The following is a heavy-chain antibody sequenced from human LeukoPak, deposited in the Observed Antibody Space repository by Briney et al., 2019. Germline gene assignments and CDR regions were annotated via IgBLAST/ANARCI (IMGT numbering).Heavy chain of an antibody. Sequence: SETLSLTCAVYGGSFSDSYWSWIRQPPGKGLEWIGEINHSGSTKYNPSLKSRVTISKDTSKNQFSLKLSSVTAADTAVYYCAIETHYYDSSGYSDYWGQGTLVSVSS. J-gene: IGHJ4*02. CDR1: GGSFSDSY. CDR3: AIETHYYDSSGYSDY. D-gene: IGHD3-22*01. V-gene: IGHV4-34*01. CDR2: INHSGST.